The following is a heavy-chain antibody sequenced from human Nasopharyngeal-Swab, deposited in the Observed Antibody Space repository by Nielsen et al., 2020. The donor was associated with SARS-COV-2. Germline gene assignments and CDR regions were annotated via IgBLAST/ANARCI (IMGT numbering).Heavy chain of an antibody. CDR3: ARDRSSSWSVDF. CDR1: GFTFSSHG. J-gene: IGHJ4*02. CDR2: IAYDGSDK. V-gene: IGHV3-30*03. Sequence: GGSLRLSCEASGFTFSSHGLHWVRQAPGKGRGWVSFIAYDGSDKYYADSVKGRFTISRDDPKNTLYLQMNSLRAEDTAVYYCARDRSSSWSVDFWGQGTLVTVSS. D-gene: IGHD6-13*01.